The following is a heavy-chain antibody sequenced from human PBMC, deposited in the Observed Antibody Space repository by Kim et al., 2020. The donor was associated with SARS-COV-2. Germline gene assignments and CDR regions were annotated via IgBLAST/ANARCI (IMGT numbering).Heavy chain of an antibody. CDR2: IYTSGST. V-gene: IGHV4-4*07. D-gene: IGHD2-2*01. CDR3: ARDDIVVVPAASYYYYMDV. Sequence: SETLSLTCTVSGGSISSYYWSWIRQPAGKGLEWIGRIYTSGSTNYNPSLKSRVTMSVDTSKNQFSLKLSSVTAADTAVYYCARDDIVVVPAASYYYYMDVWGKGTTVTVSS. J-gene: IGHJ6*03. CDR1: GGSISSYY.